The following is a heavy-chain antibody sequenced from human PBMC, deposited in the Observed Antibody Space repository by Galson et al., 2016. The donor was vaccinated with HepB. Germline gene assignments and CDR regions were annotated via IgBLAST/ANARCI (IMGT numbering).Heavy chain of an antibody. Sequence: TLSLTCTVSGGSITSAGYYWNWIRQHPGKGLEWIGYIYYGGTPQFNPSLRSRLSISVDASKNQLSLRLSSVTAADTAVYYCASSGQTYYFYGLAVWGPETTVTVSS. D-gene: IGHD3-10*01. CDR1: GGSITSAGYY. CDR2: IYYGGTP. V-gene: IGHV4-31*03. J-gene: IGHJ6*02. CDR3: ASSGQTYYFYGLAV.